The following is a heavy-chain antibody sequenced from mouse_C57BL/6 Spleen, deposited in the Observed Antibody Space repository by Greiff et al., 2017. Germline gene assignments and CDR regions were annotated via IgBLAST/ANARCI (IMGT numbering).Heavy chain of an antibody. V-gene: IGHV1-69*01. J-gene: IGHJ2*01. CDR3: ARGGEAYFDY. CDR1: GYTFTSYW. CDR2: IDPSDSYT. Sequence: VQLQQPGAELVMPGASVKLSCKASGYTFTSYWTHWVKQRPGQGLEWIGEIDPSDSYTNYNQKFKGKSTLTVDKSSSTAYMQLSSLTSEDSAVYYCARGGEAYFDYWGQGTTLTVSS.